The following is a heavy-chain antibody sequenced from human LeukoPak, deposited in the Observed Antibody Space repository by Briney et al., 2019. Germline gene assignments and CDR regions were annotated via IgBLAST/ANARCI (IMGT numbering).Heavy chain of an antibody. J-gene: IGHJ4*02. CDR1: GYTFTGYY. CDR2: INPNSGGT. Sequence: ASVKDSCKASGYTFTGYYMHWVRQAPGQGLEWMGRINPNSGGTNYAQKFQGRVTMTRDTSISTAYMELSRLRSDDTAVYYCARYRYCSSTSCSRIFDYWGQETLVTVSS. D-gene: IGHD2-2*01. V-gene: IGHV1-2*06. CDR3: ARYRYCSSTSCSRIFDY.